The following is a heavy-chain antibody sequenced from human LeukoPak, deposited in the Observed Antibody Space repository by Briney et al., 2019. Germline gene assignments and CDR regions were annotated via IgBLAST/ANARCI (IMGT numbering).Heavy chain of an antibody. D-gene: IGHD1-26*01. Sequence: GGSLRLSCEASGFTFRTYSMNWVRQAPGKGLEWVSYISSGGSTIYYADSVKGRFTISRDNAKNSLYLRMNSLRDEDTAVYYCARGYDYWGQGTLVTVSS. CDR2: ISSGGSTI. V-gene: IGHV3-48*02. J-gene: IGHJ4*02. CDR1: GFTFRTYS. CDR3: ARGYDY.